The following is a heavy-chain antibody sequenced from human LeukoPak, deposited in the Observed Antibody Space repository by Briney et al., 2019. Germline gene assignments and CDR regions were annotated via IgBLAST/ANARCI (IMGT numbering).Heavy chain of an antibody. CDR2: IYTGGST. D-gene: IGHD5-12*01. Sequence: SETLSLTCTVSGGSVSSYYWSWIRQPAGKGLEWIGRIYTGGSTNYNPSLKSRVTISVDTSKNQFSLKLSSVTAADTAVYYCARGGGYASPIGYWGQGALVTVSS. CDR3: ARGGGYASPIGY. CDR1: GGSVSSYY. V-gene: IGHV4-4*07. J-gene: IGHJ4*02.